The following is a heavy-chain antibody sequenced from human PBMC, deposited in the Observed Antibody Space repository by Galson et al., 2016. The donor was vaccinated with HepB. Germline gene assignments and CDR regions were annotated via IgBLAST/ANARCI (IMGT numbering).Heavy chain of an antibody. V-gene: IGHV3-23*01. CDR1: GFTFSSYS. J-gene: IGHJ4*02. D-gene: IGHD2-8*01. CDR3: AKKGHSTAGYYYFDS. Sequence: SLRLSCAASGFTFSSYSMNWVRQAPGKGLEWVSIIGNEGTTSYADSVKGRFTISRDNSKNTLYLQMTSLRAEDTAVYYCAKKGHSTAGYYYFDSWGREILVTVSS. CDR2: IIGNEGTT.